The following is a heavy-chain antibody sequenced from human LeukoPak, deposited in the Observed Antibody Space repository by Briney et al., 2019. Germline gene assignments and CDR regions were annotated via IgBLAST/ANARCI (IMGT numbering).Heavy chain of an antibody. CDR3: ARDWYGMSSGWYNWFDP. Sequence: PGGSLSLSCAASGFTFSSYSMNWVRQAPGKGLEWVSYISSSSSTIYYADSVKGRFTISRDNAKNSLYLQMNSLRAEDTAVYYCARDWYGMSSGWYNWFDPWGQGTLVTVSS. V-gene: IGHV3-48*01. J-gene: IGHJ5*02. CDR1: GFTFSSYS. CDR2: ISSSSSTI. D-gene: IGHD6-19*01.